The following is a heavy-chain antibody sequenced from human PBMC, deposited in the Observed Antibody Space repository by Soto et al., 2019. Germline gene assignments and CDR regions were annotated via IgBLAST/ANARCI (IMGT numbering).Heavy chain of an antibody. CDR2: IYYSGST. Sequence: PSETLSLTCTVSGGSISSGGYYWSWILQHPGKGLEWIGYIYYSGSTYYNPSLKSRVTISVDTSKNQFPLKLSSVTAADTAVYYCARVYSGSWPYYFYYWGQGTLVTVS. D-gene: IGHD6-13*01. CDR3: ARVYSGSWPYYFYY. CDR1: GGSISSGGYY. V-gene: IGHV4-31*03. J-gene: IGHJ4*02.